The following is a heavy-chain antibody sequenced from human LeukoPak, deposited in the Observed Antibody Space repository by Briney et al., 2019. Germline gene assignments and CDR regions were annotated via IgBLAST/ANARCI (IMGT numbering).Heavy chain of an antibody. V-gene: IGHV4-38-2*02. CDR2: IYHSGST. J-gene: IGHJ4*02. CDR1: GYSISSGYY. D-gene: IGHD1-26*01. Sequence: ETLSLTCTVSGYSISSGYYWGWIRQPPGKGLEWIGSIYHSGSTYYNPSLKSRVTISVDTSKNQFSLKLSSVTAADTAVYYCASFLSGSYPDYWGQGTLVTVSS. CDR3: ASFLSGSYPDY.